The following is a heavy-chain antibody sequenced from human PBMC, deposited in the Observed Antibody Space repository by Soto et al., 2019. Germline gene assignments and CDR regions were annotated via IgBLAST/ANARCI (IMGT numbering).Heavy chain of an antibody. CDR2: INQSGST. V-gene: IGHV4-34*01. CDR1: GGSFSGYY. D-gene: IGHD1-26*01. Sequence: QVQLQQWGAGLLKPSETLSLTCAVYGGSFSGYYCNWIRQPPGQGLEWVGEINQSGSTNYNPALKSLVTISVDTSKHQVSVKLSSGTAADTAVYYCARGPRIVGATPPVGYWGQGTLVTVSS. CDR3: ARGPRIVGATPPVGY. J-gene: IGHJ4*02.